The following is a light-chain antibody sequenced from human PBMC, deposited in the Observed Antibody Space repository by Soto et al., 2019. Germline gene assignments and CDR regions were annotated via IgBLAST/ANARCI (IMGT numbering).Light chain of an antibody. J-gene: IGKJ1*01. CDR2: GAS. V-gene: IGKV3-15*01. CDR1: QSISNN. CDR3: QQYNNWRT. Sequence: EIVMTQSPATLSVSPGERATLSCRASQSISNNLAWYQQKRGQAPRLLIYGASTRATGIPARFSGSGSGTEFTLTISSLQSEDFAFYYCQQYNNWRTFGQGTKLEI.